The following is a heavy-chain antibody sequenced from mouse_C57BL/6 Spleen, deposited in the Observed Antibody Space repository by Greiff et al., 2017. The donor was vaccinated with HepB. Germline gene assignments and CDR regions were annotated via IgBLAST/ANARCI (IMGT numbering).Heavy chain of an antibody. D-gene: IGHD1-1*01. V-gene: IGHV1-26*01. CDR1: GYTFTDYY. CDR2: INPNNGGT. Sequence: VQLKHSGPELVKPGASVKISCKASGYTFTDYYMNWVKQSHGKSLEWIGDINPNNGGTSYNQKFKGNATLTVDKSSSTAYMELRSLTSEDSAVYYWAREGNYYGSSAYYFDYWGQGTTLTVSS. CDR3: AREGNYYGSSAYYFDY. J-gene: IGHJ2*01.